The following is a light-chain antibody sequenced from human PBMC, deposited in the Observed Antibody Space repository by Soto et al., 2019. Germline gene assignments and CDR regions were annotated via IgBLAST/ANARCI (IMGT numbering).Light chain of an antibody. J-gene: IGLJ1*01. V-gene: IGLV2-23*01. CDR3: CSYAGSSTLV. Sequence: QSVLTQPASVSGSPGQSITISCTGTSSDVGSYNLVSWYQQHPGKAPKLMIYEGSKRPSGVSNRFSGSKSGNTASLTISGLQAEDEADYYCCSYAGSSTLVFGTATKV. CDR2: EGS. CDR1: SSDVGSYNL.